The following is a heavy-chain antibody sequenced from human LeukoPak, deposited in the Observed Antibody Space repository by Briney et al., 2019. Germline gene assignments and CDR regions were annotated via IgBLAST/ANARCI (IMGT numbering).Heavy chain of an antibody. CDR2: ISGSGGST. CDR1: GFTFSSYA. V-gene: IGHV3-23*01. CDR3: AKGFDYAVWYYYDY. D-gene: IGHD4-17*01. Sequence: GGSLRLSCAASGFTFSSYAMSWVRQAPGKGLEWVSAISGSGGSTYYADSVKGRFTISRDNSKNTLYLQTNSLRAEDTAVYYCAKGFDYAVWYYYDYWGQGTLVTVSS. J-gene: IGHJ4*02.